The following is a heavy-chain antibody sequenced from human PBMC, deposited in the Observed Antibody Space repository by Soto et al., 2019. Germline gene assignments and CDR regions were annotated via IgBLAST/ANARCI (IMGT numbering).Heavy chain of an antibody. J-gene: IGHJ4*02. D-gene: IGHD1-1*01. CDR3: ARGRGSTGTTYYFDY. CDR1: GGSISSYY. CDR2: IYTSGTT. V-gene: IGHV4-4*07. Sequence: QVQLQESGPGLVKSSETLSLTCSVSGGSISSYYWTWIRQPAGKGLEWIGRIYTSGTTNYNPSLESRVTMSVDTSKNQFSLRLSSVTAADTAVYYCARGRGSTGTTYYFDYWGQGTLVTVSS.